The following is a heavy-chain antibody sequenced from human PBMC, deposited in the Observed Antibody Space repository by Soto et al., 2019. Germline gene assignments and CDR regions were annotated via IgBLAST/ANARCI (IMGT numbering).Heavy chain of an antibody. CDR1: GGSISSISNHY. V-gene: IGHV4-61*05. J-gene: IGHJ6*02. Sequence: SETLSLTCTVSGGSISSISNHYCSWIRLPPGKGLEWIGYISYGGYTSHNPSLKSRVIISVDTSKNQFSLNLTSVTAADTALYYCATQGFGVLHGLVDVWGQGTTVT. D-gene: IGHD3-10*01. CDR3: ATQGFGVLHGLVDV. CDR2: ISYGGYT.